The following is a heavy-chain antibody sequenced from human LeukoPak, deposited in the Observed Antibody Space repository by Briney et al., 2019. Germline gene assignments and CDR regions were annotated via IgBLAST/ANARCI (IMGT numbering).Heavy chain of an antibody. CDR2: SDPEDVET. D-gene: IGHD3-10*01. CDR1: GYTLTELT. CDR3: ATGLTMVRGRLPRYYYYYYGMDV. J-gene: IGHJ6*02. Sequence: ASAKVSSKVSGYTLTELTMHCGRPAPGKGLEWMGGSDPEDVETIYEQKFQGRVTMTEDTSTDTAYMELSSLRSEDTAVYYCATGLTMVRGRLPRYYYYYYGMDVWGQGTAVTVSS. V-gene: IGHV1-24*01.